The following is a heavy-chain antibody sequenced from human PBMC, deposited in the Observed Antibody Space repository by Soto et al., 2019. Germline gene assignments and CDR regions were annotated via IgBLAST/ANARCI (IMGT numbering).Heavy chain of an antibody. J-gene: IGHJ6*04. CDR2: IQSGGTT. V-gene: IGHV3-66*01. Sequence: EVQLVESGGGLVQPGGSLRLSCAASGFTVSSKYMTWVRQAPGKGLEWVSLIQSGGTTYYADSVKGRFTISRDTSENTLHLQMDSLRVEDTAVYYCARDDVLCDGGRCYGIPLDVWGNGTTVTVSS. D-gene: IGHD2-15*01. CDR1: GFTVSSKY. CDR3: ARDDVLCDGGRCYGIPLDV.